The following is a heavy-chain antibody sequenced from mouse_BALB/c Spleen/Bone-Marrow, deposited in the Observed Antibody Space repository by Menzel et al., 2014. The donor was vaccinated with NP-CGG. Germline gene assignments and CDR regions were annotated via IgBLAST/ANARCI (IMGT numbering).Heavy chain of an antibody. CDR3: AWTTTATSY. V-gene: IGHV1-77*01. J-gene: IGHJ3*01. CDR2: IYPGSDNT. Sequence: VKLMESGAELARPGASVKLSCKASGYTFTDYYINWMKQRAGQGLEWIGEIYPGSDNTYYNEKFKGKATLTADKSSSTTYMQLSSLTSEDSAVYFCAWTTTATSYWGQGTLVTVSA. D-gene: IGHD1-2*01. CDR1: GYTFTDYY.